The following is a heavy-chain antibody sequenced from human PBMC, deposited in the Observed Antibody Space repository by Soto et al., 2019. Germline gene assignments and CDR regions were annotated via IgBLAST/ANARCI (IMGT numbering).Heavy chain of an antibody. V-gene: IGHV4-30-4*01. J-gene: IGHJ6*02. CDR3: ARESRWFREFYCDYTGIDG. CDR2: IFYSGIT. D-gene: IGHD3-10*01. CDR1: GGSISSGNYY. Sequence: QVQLQESGPGLVKPSQTLSLTCTVSGGSISSGNYYWTWIRQPPGKGLEWIGYIFYSGITYYNPAPEHRVTLSIDPAKKQLPPKLRSVTAADTAGDYIARESRWFREFYCDYTGIDGCGQGTTVTVSS.